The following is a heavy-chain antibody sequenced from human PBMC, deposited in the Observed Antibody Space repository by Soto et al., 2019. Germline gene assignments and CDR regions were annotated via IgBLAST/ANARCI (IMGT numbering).Heavy chain of an antibody. CDR1: GFTFSSYG. Sequence: PGGSLRLSCAASGFTFSSYGMHWVRQAPGKGLEWVAVISYNGSNKYYADSVEGRFTISRDNSKNTLYLQMNSLRAEDTAVYYCAKEWSDARTREKCGLVDYWGQGALVTVSS. D-gene: IGHD2-8*01. V-gene: IGHV3-30*18. CDR2: ISYNGSNK. J-gene: IGHJ4*02. CDR3: AKEWSDARTREKCGLVDY.